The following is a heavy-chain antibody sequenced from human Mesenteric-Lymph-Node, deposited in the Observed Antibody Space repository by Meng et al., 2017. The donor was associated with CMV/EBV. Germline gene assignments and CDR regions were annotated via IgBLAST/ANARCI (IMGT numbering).Heavy chain of an antibody. V-gene: IGHV3-74*01. D-gene: IGHD1-26*01. J-gene: IGHJ3*02. CDR1: GFTFSDYS. Sequence: GESLKISCAASGFTFSDYSMNWVRQAPGKGLVWVSRINGDGLNTTYADSVKGRFTISRDNAKNTVHLQMNSLRAEDTAVYYCARSSGSYSFNAFDIWGQGTMVTVSS. CDR3: ARSSGSYSFNAFDI. CDR2: INGDGLNT.